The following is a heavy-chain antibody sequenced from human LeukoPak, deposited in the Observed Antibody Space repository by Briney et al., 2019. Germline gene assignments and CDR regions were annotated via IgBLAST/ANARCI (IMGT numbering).Heavy chain of an antibody. J-gene: IGHJ5*02. Sequence: SETLSLTCTVSGGSISSSSYYWGWIRQPPGKGLEWIGSIYYSASTYYNPSLKSRVTISVDTSKNQFSLKLSSVTAADTAVYYCARDVNYHGSGSHNWFDPWGQGTLVTVSS. V-gene: IGHV4-39*07. CDR2: IYYSAST. CDR1: GGSISSSSYY. D-gene: IGHD3-10*01. CDR3: ARDVNYHGSGSHNWFDP.